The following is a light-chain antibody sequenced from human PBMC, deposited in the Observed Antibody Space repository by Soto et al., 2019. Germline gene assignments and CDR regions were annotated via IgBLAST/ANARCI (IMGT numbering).Light chain of an antibody. Sequence: QLVLTRSPSASASLGASVKLTCTLSSGHSSYAIAWHQQQPEKGPRYLMKLSSDGSHSKGDGIPDRFSGSSSGAERYRTISLLQSEYVAHYYFQTWDTGARVVFGRGTKLTVL. V-gene: IGLV4-69*01. CDR1: SGHSSYA. CDR2: LSSDGSH. J-gene: IGLJ2*01. CDR3: QTWDTGARVV.